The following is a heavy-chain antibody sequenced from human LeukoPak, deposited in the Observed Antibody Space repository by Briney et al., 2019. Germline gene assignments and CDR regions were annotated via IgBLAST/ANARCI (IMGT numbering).Heavy chain of an antibody. CDR2: INHSGST. V-gene: IGHV4-34*01. CDR3: ARGSKWFDP. CDR1: GGSFSGYY. Sequence: SETRSLTCAVYGGSFSGYYWSWIRQPPGKGLEWIGEINHSGSTNYNPSLKSRVTISVDTSKNQFSLKLSSVTAADTAVYYCARGSKWFDPWGQGTLVTVSS. J-gene: IGHJ5*02.